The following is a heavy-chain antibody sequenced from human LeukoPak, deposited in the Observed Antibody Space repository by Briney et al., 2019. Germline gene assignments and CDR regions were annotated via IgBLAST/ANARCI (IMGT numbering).Heavy chain of an antibody. CDR2: IYSGDST. D-gene: IGHD5-18*01. CDR3: ARFTAMVFDY. Sequence: GGSLRLSCAASGFTVSSNYMSWVRQAPGKGLEWVSVIYSGDSTYYADSVKGRFTISRHNSKNTLYLQMNSLRAEDTAVYYCARFTAMVFDYWGQGTLVTVSS. J-gene: IGHJ4*02. CDR1: GFTVSSNY. V-gene: IGHV3-53*04.